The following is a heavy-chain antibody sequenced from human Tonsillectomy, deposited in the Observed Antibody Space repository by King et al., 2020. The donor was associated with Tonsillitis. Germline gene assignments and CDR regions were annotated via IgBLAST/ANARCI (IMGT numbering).Heavy chain of an antibody. J-gene: IGHJ6*03. V-gene: IGHV1-18*01. CDR1: GYTFTNYG. Sequence: QLVQSGAEVKKPGASVKVSCKSSGYTFTNYGFSWVRQAPGQGLEWMGWISAYNGNTNYAQKLQGRVTMTTDTSTSTAYMELRSLRSDDTAVYYCARVRPLVARPYYYYDYMDVWGKGTTVTVSS. D-gene: IGHD2-8*02. CDR2: ISAYNGNT. CDR3: ARVRPLVARPYYYYDYMDV.